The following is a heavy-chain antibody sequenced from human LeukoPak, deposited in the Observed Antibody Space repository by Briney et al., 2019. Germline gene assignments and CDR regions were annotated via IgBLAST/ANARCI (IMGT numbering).Heavy chain of an antibody. J-gene: IGHJ4*02. D-gene: IGHD3-3*01. V-gene: IGHV3-23*01. CDR3: AKDDFGNGGYYFDY. CDR2: LGGSGDST. Sequence: GGSLRLSCVASGFTFRNYAMSWVRQAPGKGLEWVSTLGGSGDSTYYADSVKGRFTISRDNSKNTLYLHMNSLRAEETAVYFCAKDDFGNGGYYFDYWGQGTLVTVSS. CDR1: GFTFRNYA.